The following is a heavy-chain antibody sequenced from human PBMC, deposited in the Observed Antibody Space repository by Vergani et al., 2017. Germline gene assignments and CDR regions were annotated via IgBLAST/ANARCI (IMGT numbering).Heavy chain of an antibody. CDR2: IYHDGST. V-gene: IGHV4-38-2*02. CDR1: GYSISNGYY. J-gene: IGHJ6*02. Sequence: QVQLEESGPGLVKPSETLSLTCAVSGYSISNGYYWGWIRQPPGKGLEWIGSIYHDGSTYYNPSLKSRITISVDTSKNQFSLKLSSVTAADTAVYYCARELSYYYGSGSDDYNPYYYEGMDVWGPGTTVTVSS. D-gene: IGHD3-10*01. CDR3: ARELSYYYGSGSDDYNPYYYEGMDV.